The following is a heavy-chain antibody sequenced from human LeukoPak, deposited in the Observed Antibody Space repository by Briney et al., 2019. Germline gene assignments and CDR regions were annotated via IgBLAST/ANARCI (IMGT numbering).Heavy chain of an antibody. Sequence: GGSLRLSCAASGFTFSSFGMHWVRQSPGKGLEWVAVIWYDGSTKVYADSVKGRFTISRDNSRNTLYLQVNSLRAEDTAVYYCARDRYSSMWSVFEYWGQGALVTGSS. D-gene: IGHD6-13*01. CDR2: IWYDGSTK. J-gene: IGHJ4*02. CDR1: GFTFSSFG. V-gene: IGHV3-33*01. CDR3: ARDRYSSMWSVFEY.